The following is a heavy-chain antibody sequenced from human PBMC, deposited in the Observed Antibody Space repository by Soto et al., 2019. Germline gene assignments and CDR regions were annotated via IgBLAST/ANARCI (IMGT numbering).Heavy chain of an antibody. V-gene: IGHV5-10-1*01. CDR3: ARHGCSSTSCYDYYYYGMDV. J-gene: IGHJ6*02. CDR2: IDPSDSYT. D-gene: IGHD2-2*01. CDR1: GYSFTSYW. Sequence: GESLKISCKGSGYSFTSYWISWVRQMPGKGLEWMGRIDPSDSYTNYSPSFQGHVTISADKSISTAYLQWSSLKASDTAMYYCARHGCSSTSCYDYYYYGMDVWGQGTTVTVSS.